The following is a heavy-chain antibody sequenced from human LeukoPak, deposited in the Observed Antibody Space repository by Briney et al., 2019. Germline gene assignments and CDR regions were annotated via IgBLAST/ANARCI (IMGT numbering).Heavy chain of an antibody. CDR1: GINVSSNY. CDR3: ARGTRRFYSDSSGFAGDYYYYYMDV. Sequence: PGGSLRLSCAVPGINVSSNYMSWVRQAPGKGLEWVSVIYSGGTTYYADSVKGRFTISRDNSKNTLYLQMNGLRAEDTAVYYCARGTRRFYSDSSGFAGDYYYYYMDVWGKGTTVIVSS. D-gene: IGHD3-22*01. J-gene: IGHJ6*03. V-gene: IGHV3-53*01. CDR2: IYSGGTT.